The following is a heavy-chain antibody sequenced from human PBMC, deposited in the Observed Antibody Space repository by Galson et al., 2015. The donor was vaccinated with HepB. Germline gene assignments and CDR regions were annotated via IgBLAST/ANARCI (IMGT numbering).Heavy chain of an antibody. J-gene: IGHJ4*02. CDR3: AKSGAAGKTRDFDY. D-gene: IGHD6-13*01. CDR2: ISGSGGRT. Sequence: SLRLSCAASGFTFWNYAMSWVRQAPGKGLEWVSDISGSGGRTDYADPVKGRFTISRDNSKSTLYLQMNSLRAEDTAIYYCAKSGAAGKTRDFDYWGQGTLATVSS. CDR1: GFTFWNYA. V-gene: IGHV3-23*01.